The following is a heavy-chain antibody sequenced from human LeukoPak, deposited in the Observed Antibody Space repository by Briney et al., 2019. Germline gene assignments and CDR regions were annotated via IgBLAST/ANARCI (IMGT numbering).Heavy chain of an antibody. J-gene: IGHJ6*02. CDR1: AVSISSYH. Sequence: PSATLSIPCTASAVSISSYHWSWIRQPPGKGLDWHGSITYSGSTNYNPSLKSQVTISVDTSKNQFSLKLSSVTAADTAVYYCARLRPGGSNDYGLDVWGQGTTVTVSS. CDR3: ARLRPGGSNDYGLDV. CDR2: ITYSGST. D-gene: IGHD2-15*01. V-gene: IGHV4-59*01.